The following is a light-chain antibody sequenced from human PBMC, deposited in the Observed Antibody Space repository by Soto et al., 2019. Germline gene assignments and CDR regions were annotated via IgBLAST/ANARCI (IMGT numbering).Light chain of an antibody. V-gene: IGLV2-11*01. J-gene: IGLJ1*01. CDR1: RSDVGGYNY. CDR2: DVS. CDR3: CSYAGSYTFYV. Sequence: QSVLTPPRSVSGSPGQSVTISCTGTRSDVGGYNYVSWYQQHPGKAPKLMIYDVSKRPSGVPDRFSGSKSGNTASLTISGLQAEDEADYYCCSYAGSYTFYVFGTGTKVTVL.